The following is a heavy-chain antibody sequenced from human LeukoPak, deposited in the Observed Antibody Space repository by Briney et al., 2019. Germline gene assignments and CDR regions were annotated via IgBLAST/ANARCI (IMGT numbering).Heavy chain of an antibody. CDR3: ARDYGSGSYYNTAY. D-gene: IGHD3-10*01. CDR2: ISYDGSNK. Sequence: GSLRLSCAASGFTFSSYAMHWVRQAPGKGLEWVAVISYDGSNKYYADSVKGRFTISRDNSKNTLYLQMNSLRAEDTAVYYCARDYGSGSYYNTAYWGQGTLVTVSS. V-gene: IGHV3-30-3*01. CDR1: GFTFSSYA. J-gene: IGHJ4*02.